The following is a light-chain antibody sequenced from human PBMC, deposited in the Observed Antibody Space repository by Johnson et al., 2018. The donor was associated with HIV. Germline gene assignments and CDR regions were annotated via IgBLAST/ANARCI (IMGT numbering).Light chain of an antibody. CDR2: DTY. CDR1: NSNIGNNY. Sequence: QSMLTQPPSVSAAPGQKVTISCSGSNSNIGNNYISWYQQLPRTAPKLLIYDTYKRPSGIPDRFSASKSGTSATLGITGLPTGDEADYYCGTWDSSLNAYVFGTGTKVTVL. V-gene: IGLV1-51*01. CDR3: GTWDSSLNAYV. J-gene: IGLJ1*01.